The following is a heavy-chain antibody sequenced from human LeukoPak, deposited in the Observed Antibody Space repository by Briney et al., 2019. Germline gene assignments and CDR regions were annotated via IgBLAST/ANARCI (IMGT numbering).Heavy chain of an antibody. Sequence: GGSLRLSCAASGFTFSSYWMHWVRQAPGKGLVWVSRINSDGSSTNYADSVKGRFTISRDNAKNTLYLQMNSLRAEDTAVYYCARYGSGSYSVDYWGQGTLVTVSS. V-gene: IGHV3-74*01. CDR1: GFTFSSYW. J-gene: IGHJ4*02. CDR2: INSDGSST. D-gene: IGHD3-10*01. CDR3: ARYGSGSYSVDY.